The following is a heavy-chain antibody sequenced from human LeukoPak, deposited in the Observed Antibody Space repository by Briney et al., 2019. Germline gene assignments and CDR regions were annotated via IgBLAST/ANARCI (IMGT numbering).Heavy chain of an antibody. V-gene: IGHV3-48*03. CDR3: ARDLTHKYYYDSSGLD. CDR2: ISSSGSTI. J-gene: IGHJ4*02. Sequence: GGSLRLSCAASGFTFSSYEMNWVRQAPGKGLEWVSYISSSGSTIYYADSVKGRFTISRDNAKNSLYLQMYSLRAEDTAVYYCARDLTHKYYYDSSGLDWGQGTLVTVSS. D-gene: IGHD3-22*01. CDR1: GFTFSSYE.